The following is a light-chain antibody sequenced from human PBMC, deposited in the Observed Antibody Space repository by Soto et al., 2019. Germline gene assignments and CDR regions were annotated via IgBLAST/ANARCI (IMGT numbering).Light chain of an antibody. CDR1: QSVSSN. Sequence: EIVMTQSPATLSVSPGERATLSCRANQSVSSNLAWYQQKPGQAPRLLIYGASTRATGIPARFSGSGSGTEFTLTISSLQSEDFAVYYCQQYNNWPGFGQGTRLEIK. J-gene: IGKJ5*01. CDR3: QQYNNWPG. CDR2: GAS. V-gene: IGKV3-15*01.